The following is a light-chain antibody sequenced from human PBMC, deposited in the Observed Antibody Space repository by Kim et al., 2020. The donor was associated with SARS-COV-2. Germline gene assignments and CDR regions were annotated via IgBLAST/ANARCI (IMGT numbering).Light chain of an antibody. Sequence: SYELTQPPSVSVSPGQTASITCSGDKLGDKYACWYQQMPGQSPVLAIYQDSKRPSGIPERFSGSNSGNTATLTISGTQAMDEADYYCQAWDNSIGVFGTGTKVTVL. CDR3: QAWDNSIGV. CDR1: KLGDKY. CDR2: QDS. J-gene: IGLJ1*01. V-gene: IGLV3-1*01.